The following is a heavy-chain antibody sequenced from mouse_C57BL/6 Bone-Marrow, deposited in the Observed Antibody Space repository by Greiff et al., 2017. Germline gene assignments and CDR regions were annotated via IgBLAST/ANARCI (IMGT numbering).Heavy chain of an antibody. CDR3: ARSGGYYSNPRAMDY. CDR1: GYAFSSYW. Sequence: QVQLQQSGAELVKPGASVKISCKASGYAFSSYWMNWVKQRPGKGLAWIGQIYPGDGDTNYNGKFKGKATLTADKSSSTAYMQLSSLTSEDSAVYFGARSGGYYSNPRAMDYWGQGTSGTVSS. D-gene: IGHD2-5*01. V-gene: IGHV1-80*01. J-gene: IGHJ4*01. CDR2: IYPGDGDT.